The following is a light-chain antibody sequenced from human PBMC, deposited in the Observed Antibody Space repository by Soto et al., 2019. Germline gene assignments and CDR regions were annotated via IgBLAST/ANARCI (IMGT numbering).Light chain of an antibody. CDR2: EGS. V-gene: IGLV2-23*01. CDR3: CSYVGSGGKV. J-gene: IGLJ3*02. Sequence: QSVLTQPASVSGSPGQSITISCIGISSDVGSYSLVSWYQQHPGKAPQLMIYEGSKRPSGVSNRFSGSKSGNTASLTISGLQAEDEADYYCCSYVGSGGKVFGGGTKLTVL. CDR1: SSDVGSYSL.